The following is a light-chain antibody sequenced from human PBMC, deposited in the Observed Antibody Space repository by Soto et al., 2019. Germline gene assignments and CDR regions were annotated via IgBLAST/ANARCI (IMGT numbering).Light chain of an antibody. Sequence: EIVMTQSPATLSVSPGERATLSCRASQSVSSKLAWYQQKPGQAPRLLIHDASTRATGTPARFSGSGSGTEFTLTISSLQSEDSAVYYCQQYNNWRTFGQGTKVEIK. CDR1: QSVSSK. CDR3: QQYNNWRT. CDR2: DAS. J-gene: IGKJ1*01. V-gene: IGKV3-15*01.